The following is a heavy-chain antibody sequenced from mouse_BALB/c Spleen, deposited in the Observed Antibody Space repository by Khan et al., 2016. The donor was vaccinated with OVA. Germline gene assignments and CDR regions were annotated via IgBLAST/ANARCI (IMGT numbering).Heavy chain of an antibody. CDR2: IWGGGTT. Sequence: QVQLKESGPGLVAPSQSLSITCTVSGFSLSRYNIHWVRQPPGKGLEWLGMIWGGGTTDYTSTLKFRLSLSKDNYNCQVFLEMNSLKTEDTAIDYWARAYYRYDGYYAMDYWGQGTSVTVSS. CDR3: ARAYYRYDGYYAMDY. J-gene: IGHJ4*01. CDR1: GFSLSRYN. V-gene: IGHV2-6-4*01. D-gene: IGHD2-14*01.